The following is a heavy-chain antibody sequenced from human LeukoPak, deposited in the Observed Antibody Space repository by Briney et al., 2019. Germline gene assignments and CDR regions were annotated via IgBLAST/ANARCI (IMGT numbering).Heavy chain of an antibody. Sequence: PGGSVRLSCAASGFTFSSYAMSWVRQAPGKGLEWVSAISGSGGSTYYADSVKGRFTISRDNSKNTLYLQMNSLRAEDTAVYYCAKAFSPLYYYYGMDVWGQGTTVTVSS. CDR1: GFTFSSYA. J-gene: IGHJ6*02. CDR3: AKAFSPLYYYYGMDV. V-gene: IGHV3-23*01. CDR2: ISGSGGST.